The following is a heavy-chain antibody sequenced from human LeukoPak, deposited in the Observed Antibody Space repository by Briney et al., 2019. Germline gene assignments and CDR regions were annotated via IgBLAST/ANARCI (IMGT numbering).Heavy chain of an antibody. CDR1: GGSISSGGYS. D-gene: IGHD2-21*01. Sequence: ASETLSLTRAVSGGSISSGGYSWSWIRQPPGKGLEWIGYIYHSGSTYYNPSLKSRVTISVDRSKNQFSLKLSSVTAADTAVYYCARDRGLGYFDYWGQGTLVTVSS. V-gene: IGHV4-30-2*01. J-gene: IGHJ4*02. CDR2: IYHSGST. CDR3: ARDRGLGYFDY.